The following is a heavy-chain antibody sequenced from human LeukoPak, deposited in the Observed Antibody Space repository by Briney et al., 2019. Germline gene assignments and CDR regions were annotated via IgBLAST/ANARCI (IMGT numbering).Heavy chain of an antibody. V-gene: IGHV3-66*04. D-gene: IGHD6-19*01. CDR3: AKPLSGWYLESGY. CDR1: GFTVSSNY. J-gene: IGHJ4*02. Sequence: GGSLRLSCAVSGFTVSSNYMSWVRQAPGKGLEWVSVIYSGGSTYYADSVKGRFTISRDNSKNTLYLQINSLRAEDTAVYYCAKPLSGWYLESGYWGQGTLVTVSS. CDR2: IYSGGST.